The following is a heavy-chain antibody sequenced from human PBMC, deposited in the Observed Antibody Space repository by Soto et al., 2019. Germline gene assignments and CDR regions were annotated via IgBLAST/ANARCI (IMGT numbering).Heavy chain of an antibody. J-gene: IGHJ4*02. V-gene: IGHV1-46*01. Sequence: QVQLVQSGAEVKKPGASVKVSCKTSGFTFTSYYLHWVRQAPGQGLEWMGVINPSGDSTSYAQKCQGRVTVTRDTSKSTVYMELSSLRSEDTAVYYCARDWEFGYWGQGSLGTVSS. D-gene: IGHD3-10*01. CDR1: GFTFTSYY. CDR2: INPSGDST. CDR3: ARDWEFGY.